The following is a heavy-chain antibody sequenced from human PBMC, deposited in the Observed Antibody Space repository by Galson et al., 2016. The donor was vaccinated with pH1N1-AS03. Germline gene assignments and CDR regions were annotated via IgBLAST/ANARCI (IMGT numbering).Heavy chain of an antibody. CDR1: GFIFNNHW. V-gene: IGHV3-74*01. D-gene: IGHD1-1*01. CDR2: IDNDGRNT. CDR3: ARDGMRGDACDI. Sequence: SLRLSCAASGFIFNNHWMHWVRQPPGEGLVWVLRIDNDGRNTDYADSVKGRFIISRDNAKDTLYLEMNSLRVEDTSVYYCARDGMRGDACDIWGQGTMVTVSP. J-gene: IGHJ3*02.